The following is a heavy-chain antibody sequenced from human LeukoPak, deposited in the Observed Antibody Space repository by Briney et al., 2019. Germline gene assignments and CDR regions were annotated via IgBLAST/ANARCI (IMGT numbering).Heavy chain of an antibody. V-gene: IGHV1-2*06. CDR1: GYTFTSYY. CDR2: INPNSGGT. CDR3: ARDHEMVYAIRH. Sequence: ASVKVSCKASGYTFTSYYMHWVRQAPGQGLEWMGRINPNSGGTNYAQKFQGRVTMTRDTSISTAYMELSRLRSDDTAVYYCARDHEMVYAIRHWGQGTLVTVSS. D-gene: IGHD2-8*01. J-gene: IGHJ4*02.